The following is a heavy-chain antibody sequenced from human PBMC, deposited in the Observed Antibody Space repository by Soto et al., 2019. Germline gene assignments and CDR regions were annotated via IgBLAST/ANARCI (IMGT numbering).Heavy chain of an antibody. J-gene: IGHJ4*02. CDR2: INNDGSTT. CDR3: ARFARGACGVFAY. D-gene: IGHD3-16*01. V-gene: IGHV3-74*01. Sequence: EVQLVESGGGLVQPGGSLKLSCAASGFTFSSYWMHWVRHAPGKGLVWVSRINNDGSTTGYADSATGRFTISRDNAKNTLYLQRNSLTAEDTAVYYCARFARGACGVFAYWGRGTLVTVSS. CDR1: GFTFSSYW.